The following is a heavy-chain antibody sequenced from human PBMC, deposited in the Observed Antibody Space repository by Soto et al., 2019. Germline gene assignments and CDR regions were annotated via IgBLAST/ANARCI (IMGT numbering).Heavy chain of an antibody. D-gene: IGHD2-2*01. CDR3: TRLGWGEGVVVVPADDY. Sequence: GGSLRLSCAASGFTFSGSAMHWVRQASGKGLEWVGRIRSKANSYATAYAASVKGRFTISRDDSKNTAYLQMNSLKTEDTAVYYCTRLGWGEGVVVVPADDYWGQGTLVTVSS. V-gene: IGHV3-73*01. J-gene: IGHJ4*02. CDR1: GFTFSGSA. CDR2: IRSKANSYAT.